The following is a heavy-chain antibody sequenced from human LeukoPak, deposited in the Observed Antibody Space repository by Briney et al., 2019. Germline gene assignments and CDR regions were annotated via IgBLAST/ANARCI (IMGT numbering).Heavy chain of an antibody. CDR1: GFTVSSNY. CDR3: ARGDGYNSYYFDY. V-gene: IGHV3-53*01. CDR2: IYSGGST. J-gene: IGHJ4*02. Sequence: PGGSLILSCAASGFTVSSNYMSWVRQAPGKGLEWVSVIYSGGSTYYADSVKGRFTISRDNSKNTLYLQMNSLRAEDTAVYYCARGDGYNSYYFDYWGQGTLVTVSS. D-gene: IGHD5-24*01.